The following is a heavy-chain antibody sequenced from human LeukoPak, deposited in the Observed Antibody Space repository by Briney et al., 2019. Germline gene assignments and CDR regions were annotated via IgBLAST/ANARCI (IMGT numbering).Heavy chain of an antibody. Sequence: PSETLSLTCTVSGGSISSYYWSWIRQPPGKGLEWIGYIYYSGSTNYNPSLKSRVTISVDTSKNQFSLKLSSVTAADTAVYYCAREGEGFDPWGQGTLVTVSS. CDR1: GGSISSYY. CDR3: AREGEGFDP. J-gene: IGHJ5*02. D-gene: IGHD3-16*01. CDR2: IYYSGST. V-gene: IGHV4-59*01.